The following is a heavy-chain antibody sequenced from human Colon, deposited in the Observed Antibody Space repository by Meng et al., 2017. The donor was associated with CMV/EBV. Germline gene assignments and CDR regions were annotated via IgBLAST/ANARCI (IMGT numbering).Heavy chain of an antibody. D-gene: IGHD2/OR15-2a*01. CDR2: IGGRGDDT. J-gene: IGHJ4*02. CDR1: GFSFNNYA. Sequence: VQLLGSGGNLVQPGGSLRLSCAASGFSFNNYAMAWVRQAPGRRLEWVSTIGGRGDDTYYADSGKGRFTISRDNSRNTLYLQMSSLRAEDTAIYYCARLTPTYSSATFDYWGQGALVTVSS. V-gene: IGHV3-23*01. CDR3: ARLTPTYSSATFDY.